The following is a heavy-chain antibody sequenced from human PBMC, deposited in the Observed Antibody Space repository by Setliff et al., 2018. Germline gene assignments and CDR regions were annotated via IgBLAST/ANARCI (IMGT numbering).Heavy chain of an antibody. CDR1: GVSINSLNW. V-gene: IGHV4-4*02. Sequence: PSETLSLTCAVSGVSINSLNWWTWVRQSPGKGLEWIGYIYHDGPSVNYNPSLKSRVTMSIDKSNNQFSLNLRSVTAADTAVYYCTRGGERYHTANWGQGTLVTVSS. J-gene: IGHJ4*02. CDR3: TRGGERYHTAN. CDR2: IYHDGPSV. D-gene: IGHD2-2*01.